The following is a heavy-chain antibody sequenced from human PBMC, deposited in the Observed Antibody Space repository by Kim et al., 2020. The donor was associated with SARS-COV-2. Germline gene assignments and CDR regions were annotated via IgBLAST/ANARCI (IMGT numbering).Heavy chain of an antibody. CDR3: AGGVTGRDFDY. V-gene: IGHV4-34*01. J-gene: IGHJ4*02. CDR1: SGSFSAYY. Sequence: SETLSLTCGVYSGSFSAYYWSWIRRSPGKGLEWIGDIKHGGSINYNPSLKSRVTISVVTSKNQFSLKLTSVTAADTATYYCAGGVTGRDFDYWGQGTLVTVSS. CDR2: IKHGGSI. D-gene: IGHD1-26*01.